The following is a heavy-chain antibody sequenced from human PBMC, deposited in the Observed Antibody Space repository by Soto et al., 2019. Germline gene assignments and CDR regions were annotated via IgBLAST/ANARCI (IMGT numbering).Heavy chain of an antibody. V-gene: IGHV3-66*01. D-gene: IGHD3-22*01. CDR2: IYSGGST. CDR1: GFTVSSNY. Sequence: GALRLSCAASGFTVSSNYMSWVRQAPGEGLEWVSVIYSGGSTYYADSVKDRFTISRDNSKNTLYLQMNSLRAEDTAVYYCAKYYYDSSALLHFDYWGQGT. J-gene: IGHJ4*02. CDR3: AKYYYDSSALLHFDY.